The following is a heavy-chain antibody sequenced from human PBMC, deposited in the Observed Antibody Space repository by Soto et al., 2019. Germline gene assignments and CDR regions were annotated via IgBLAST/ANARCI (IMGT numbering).Heavy chain of an antibody. D-gene: IGHD2-2*01. CDR1: GFTFSSYA. V-gene: IGHV3-64*01. Sequence: GGSLRLSCAASGFTFSSYAMHWVRQAPGKGLEYVSAISSNGGSTYYANSVKGRFTISRDNSKNTLYLQMGSLRAEDMAVYYFSREGFCSSTSCYDYYYYMDVWGKGTTVTVSS. CDR3: SREGFCSSTSCYDYYYYMDV. J-gene: IGHJ6*03. CDR2: ISSNGGST.